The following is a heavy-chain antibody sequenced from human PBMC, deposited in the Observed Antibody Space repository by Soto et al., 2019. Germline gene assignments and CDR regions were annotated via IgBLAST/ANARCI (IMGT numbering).Heavy chain of an antibody. CDR3: ARDRTTQNSYYYYGMDV. J-gene: IGHJ6*02. D-gene: IGHD4-4*01. CDR1: GASISSGDYF. V-gene: IGHV4-30-4*01. CDR2: IYDSGSS. Sequence: PSETLSLTCTVSGASISSGDYFWIWIRQSPGKGLEWIGYIYDSGSSYYNPSLKSRVTMSVDTSKNQFSLKLRSVTAADTAVYYCARDRTTQNSYYYYGMDVWGQGTTVTVSS.